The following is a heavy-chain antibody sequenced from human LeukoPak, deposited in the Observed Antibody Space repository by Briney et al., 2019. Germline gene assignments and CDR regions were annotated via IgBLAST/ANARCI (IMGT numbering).Heavy chain of an antibody. CDR1: GFNFNTYT. J-gene: IGHJ4*02. V-gene: IGHV3-21*01. CDR2: ISSDSSYI. D-gene: IGHD4-17*01. CDR3: VRGSYGAYDY. Sequence: PGGSLRLSCAASGFNFNTYTMNWVRQAPGKGLEWVSSISSDSSYIYYADAVHGRFTVSRDNAKYSLYLQMNSLRAEDTAVYYCVRGSYGAYDYWGQGSLVTVSS.